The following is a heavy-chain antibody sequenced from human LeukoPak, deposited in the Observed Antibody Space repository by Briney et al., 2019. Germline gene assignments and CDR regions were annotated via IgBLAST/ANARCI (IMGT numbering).Heavy chain of an antibody. J-gene: IGHJ5*02. Sequence: SGPTLVKPTQTLTLTCTFSGFSLSTSGVGVGWIRQPPGKALEWLALIYWNDDKRYSPSLKSRLTITKDTSKNQVVLTMTNMDPVDTATYYCARLGGSGSYSWFDPWGQGTLVTVSS. V-gene: IGHV2-5*01. CDR2: IYWNDDK. D-gene: IGHD3-10*01. CDR3: ARLGGSGSYSWFDP. CDR1: GFSLSTSGVG.